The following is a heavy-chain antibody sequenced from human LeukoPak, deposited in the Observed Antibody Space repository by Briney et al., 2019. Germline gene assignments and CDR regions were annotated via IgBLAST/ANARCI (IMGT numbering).Heavy chain of an antibody. D-gene: IGHD3-22*01. CDR1: GYTFTGYY. CDR3: AREGYYDSSGYCY. V-gene: IGHV1-2*02. J-gene: IGHJ4*02. Sequence: ASVKVSCTASGYTFTGYYMHWVRQAPGQGLEWMGWINPNSGGTNYAQKFQGRVTMTRDTSISTAYMELSRLRSDDTAVYYCAREGYYDSSGYCYWGQGTLVTVSS. CDR2: INPNSGGT.